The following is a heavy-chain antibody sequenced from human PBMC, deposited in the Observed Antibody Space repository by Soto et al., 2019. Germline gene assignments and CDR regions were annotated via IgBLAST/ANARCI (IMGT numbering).Heavy chain of an antibody. Sequence: GGSLRLSCAASGFTVSSNYMSWVRQAPGTGLAWVSVIYSGGSTYYADSLKGRFTISRDNSKNTLYLQMNRLRAEDTAVYYCARDVAGRYCSSTSCYGGAFDIWGEGTMVTVSS. V-gene: IGHV3-66*01. CDR3: ARDVAGRYCSSTSCYGGAFDI. CDR1: GFTVSSNY. D-gene: IGHD2-2*01. J-gene: IGHJ3*02. CDR2: IYSGGST.